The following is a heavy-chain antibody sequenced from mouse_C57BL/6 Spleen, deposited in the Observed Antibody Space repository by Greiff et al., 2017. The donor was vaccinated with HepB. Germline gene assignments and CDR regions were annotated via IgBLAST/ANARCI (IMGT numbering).Heavy chain of an antibody. D-gene: IGHD2-3*01. CDR2: ISSGGDYI. CDR3: TRDGGWLLSFDY. V-gene: IGHV5-9-1*02. CDR1: GFTFSSYA. J-gene: IGHJ2*01. Sequence: EVKLMESGEGLVKPGGSLKLSCAASGFTFSSYAMSWVRQTPEKRLEWVAYISSGGDYIYYADTVKGRFTISRDNARNTLYLQMSSLKSEDTAMYYCTRDGGWLLSFDYWGQGTTLTVSS.